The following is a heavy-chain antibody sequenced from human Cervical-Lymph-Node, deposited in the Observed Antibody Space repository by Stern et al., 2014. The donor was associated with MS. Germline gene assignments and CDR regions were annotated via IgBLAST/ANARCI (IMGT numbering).Heavy chain of an antibody. CDR2: INPSGGST. V-gene: IGHV1-46*01. J-gene: IGHJ6*02. CDR3: AREVAGHRLGMMDV. D-gene: IGHD6-19*01. Sequence: VQLVESGAEVKKPGASVKASRKAYGYNLTIYYMHWVRQAPGKGLEWRRLINPSGGSTSYAQKFQGRVTMTRDTSTSTVYMELSSLRSEDTAVYYCAREVAGHRLGMMDVWGQGTTVTVSS. CDR1: GYNLTIYY.